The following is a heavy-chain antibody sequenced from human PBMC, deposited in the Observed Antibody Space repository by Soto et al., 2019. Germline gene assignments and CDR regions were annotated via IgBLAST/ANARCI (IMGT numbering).Heavy chain of an antibody. CDR3: AKASHCNKGRCSLGLIGDRAFDI. D-gene: IGHD2-8*01. CDR2: ISYDGSKK. J-gene: IGHJ3*02. Sequence: QARLVESGGGVVQPGRSLRLSCEASGLTFSAYGMHWVRQAPGNGLEWVATISYDGSKKYFGDSVKGRFTISRDNSKSTLYLEMNSLRTEDTAVYYCAKASHCNKGRCSLGLIGDRAFDIWGQGTMVTVSS. V-gene: IGHV3-30*18. CDR1: GLTFSAYG.